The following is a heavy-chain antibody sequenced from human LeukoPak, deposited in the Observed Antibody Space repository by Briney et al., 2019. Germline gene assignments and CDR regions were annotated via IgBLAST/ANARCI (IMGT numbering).Heavy chain of an antibody. J-gene: IGHJ4*02. CDR2: MYYSGST. V-gene: IGHV4-39*01. D-gene: IGHD1-26*01. CDR3: AGLREGVVGAAFDY. Sequence: SETLSLTCSVSGGSIRSNSNYWGWIRQPPGKGLEWTGSMYYSGSTYYNPSLKSRVTISVDTSKSQFSPKLSSVTAADTAVYYCAGLREGVVGAAFDYWGQGTLVTVSS. CDR1: GGSIRSNSNY.